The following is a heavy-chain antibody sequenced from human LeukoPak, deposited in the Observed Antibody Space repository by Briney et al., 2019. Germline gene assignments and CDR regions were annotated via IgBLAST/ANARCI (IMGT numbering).Heavy chain of an antibody. V-gene: IGHV4-4*07. J-gene: IGHJ6*03. CDR1: GGSISSYY. CDR2: IYTSGST. CDR3: AGHVCSGGSCYSNYYYYYYMDV. D-gene: IGHD2-15*01. Sequence: SETLSLTCTVSGGSISSYYWSWIRQPAGKGLEWIGRIYTSGSTNYNPSLKSRVTMSVDTSKNQFSLKLSSVTAADTAVYYCAGHVCSGGSCYSNYYYYYYMDVWGKGTTVTISS.